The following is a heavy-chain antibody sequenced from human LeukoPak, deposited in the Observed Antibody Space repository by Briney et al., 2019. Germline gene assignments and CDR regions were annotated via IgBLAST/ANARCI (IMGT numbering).Heavy chain of an antibody. CDR1: GGSISSSSYY. J-gene: IGHJ5*02. Sequence: PSETLSLTCTVSGGSISSSSYYWGWLRQPPGKGLEWIGSMYSSGSTYYNPSLKSRVTTSVDTAKNQFSLKLSSVTAADTAVYYCARGRNWKGWFDPWGQGTLVTVSS. V-gene: IGHV4-39*07. CDR2: MYSSGST. D-gene: IGHD1-20*01. CDR3: ARGRNWKGWFDP.